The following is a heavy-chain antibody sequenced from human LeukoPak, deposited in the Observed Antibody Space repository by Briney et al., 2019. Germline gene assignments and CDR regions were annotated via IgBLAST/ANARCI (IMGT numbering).Heavy chain of an antibody. Sequence: SETLSLTCTVSGGSISSYYWSWIRQPPGKGLEWIGYIYYSGSTNYNPSLKSRVTISVDTFKNQFSLKLSSVTAADTAVYYCARLYYDYVWGPHPYFDYWGQGTLVTVSS. V-gene: IGHV4-59*08. CDR1: GGSISSYY. D-gene: IGHD3-16*01. J-gene: IGHJ4*02. CDR3: ARLYYDYVWGPHPYFDY. CDR2: IYYSGST.